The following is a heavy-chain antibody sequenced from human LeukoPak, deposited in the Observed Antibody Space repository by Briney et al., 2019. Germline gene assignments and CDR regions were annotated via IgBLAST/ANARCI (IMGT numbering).Heavy chain of an antibody. CDR3: AKGTTATGHHSFDY. V-gene: IGHV3-9*01. J-gene: IGHJ4*02. D-gene: IGHD6-13*01. CDR2: ISWNSGII. CDR1: GFTFDDYA. Sequence: PGGSLRLSCAASGFTFDDYAMHWVRQAPGRGLEWVSTISWNSGIIGYADSVKGRFTISRDNAKNSLYLQMNSLRAEDTALYYCAKGTTATGHHSFDYWGQGTLVTVSS.